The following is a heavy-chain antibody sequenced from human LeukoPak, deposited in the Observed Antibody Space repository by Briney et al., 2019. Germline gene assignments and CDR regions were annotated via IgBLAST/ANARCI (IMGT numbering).Heavy chain of an antibody. J-gene: IGHJ5*02. CDR3: VYYYDSSGYYGNWFDP. V-gene: IGHV1-2*02. Sequence: ASVKVSCKASGYTFTSYDINWVRQAPGQGLEWMGWINPNSGGTNYAQKFQGRVTMTRDTSISTAYMELSRLRSDDTAVYYCVYYYDSSGYYGNWFDPWGQGTLVTVSS. CDR2: INPNSGGT. D-gene: IGHD3-22*01. CDR1: GYTFTSYD.